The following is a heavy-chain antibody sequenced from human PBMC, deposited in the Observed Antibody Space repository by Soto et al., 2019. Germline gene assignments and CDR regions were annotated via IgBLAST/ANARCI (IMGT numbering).Heavy chain of an antibody. D-gene: IGHD6-13*01. CDR3: AAGEASSRNLAPYYLDF. CDR1: GGSMRNYF. V-gene: IGHV4-59*01. J-gene: IGHJ4*02. CDR2: IHYSGTT. Sequence: LTCTVSGGSMRNYFWTWIRQPPGKGLEWIGYIHYSGTTSFFPSYNPSLRSRVTISEDTSKNQFSLKLLSVTTADTAVYFCAAGEASSRNLAPYYLDFWGQGTLVTVSS.